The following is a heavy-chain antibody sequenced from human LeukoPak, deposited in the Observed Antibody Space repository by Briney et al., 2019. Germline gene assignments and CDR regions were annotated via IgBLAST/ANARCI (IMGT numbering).Heavy chain of an antibody. J-gene: IGHJ4*02. V-gene: IGHV3-21*01. CDR1: GFTFSSYS. CDR2: ISSSSSYI. Sequence: GASLGLSCAASGFTFSSYSMNWVRQAPGKGLEWVSSISSSSSYIYYADSVKGRFTISRDNAKNSLYLQMNSLRAEDTAVYYCARGVRDFDYWGQGTLVTVSS. CDR3: ARGVRDFDY. D-gene: IGHD3-3*01.